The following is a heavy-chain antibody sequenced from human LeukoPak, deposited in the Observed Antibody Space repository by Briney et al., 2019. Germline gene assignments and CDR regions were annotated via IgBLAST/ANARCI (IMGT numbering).Heavy chain of an antibody. CDR3: AKDLPLSVTPTGGLDY. CDR1: GFTFRSYA. J-gene: IGHJ4*02. V-gene: IGHV3-23*01. Sequence: GGSLRLSGGASGFTFRSYAMSWVRKAPGKGRGWVAAISGSGGSTYYADPVKGRFTISTDNSKNTLYLQRTTLRPANPAVFTCAKDLPLSVTPTGGLDYWGQGALVTVSS. CDR2: ISGSGGST. D-gene: IGHD4-17*01.